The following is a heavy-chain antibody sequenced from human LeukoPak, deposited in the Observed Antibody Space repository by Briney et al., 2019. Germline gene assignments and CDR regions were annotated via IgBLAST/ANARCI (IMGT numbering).Heavy chain of an antibody. CDR2: IYYSGST. CDR3: ARDRGYSSGYYIDY. V-gene: IGHV4-39*07. Sequence: KPSETLSLTCTVSGGSISSSSYYWGWIRQPPGKGLEWIGSIYYSGSTYYNPSLKSRVTISVDTSKNQFSLKLSSVTAADTAVYYCARDRGYSSGYYIDYWGQGTLVTVSS. CDR1: GGSISSSSYY. D-gene: IGHD6-19*01. J-gene: IGHJ4*02.